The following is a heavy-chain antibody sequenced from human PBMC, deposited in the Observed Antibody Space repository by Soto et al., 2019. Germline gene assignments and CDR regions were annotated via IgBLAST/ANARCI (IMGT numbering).Heavy chain of an antibody. CDR3: AKAPPRGYYYYYMDV. J-gene: IGHJ6*03. CDR2: ISGSADIT. Sequence: GGSLRLSCTASGFIFISYAMSWVRQAPGKGLEWVSAISGSADITYYADSVKGRFTISRDNSENTLFLQMNSLRAEDTAVYYCAKAPPRGYYYYYMDVWGKGTTVTVSS. V-gene: IGHV3-23*01. CDR1: GFIFISYA. D-gene: IGHD3-16*01.